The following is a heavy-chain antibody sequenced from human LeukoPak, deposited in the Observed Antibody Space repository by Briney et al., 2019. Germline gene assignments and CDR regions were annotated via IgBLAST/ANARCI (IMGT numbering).Heavy chain of an antibody. CDR1: GGSFSGYY. V-gene: IGHV4-34*01. J-gene: IGHJ3*02. CDR2: INHSGST. CDR3: ARDRDYADGAFDI. D-gene: IGHD4-17*01. Sequence: SETLSLTCAVYGGSFSGYYWSWIRQPPGKGLEWIGEINHSGSTNYNPSLKSRVTISVDTSKNQFSLKLSSVTAADTAVYYCARDRDYADGAFDIWGQGTMVTVSS.